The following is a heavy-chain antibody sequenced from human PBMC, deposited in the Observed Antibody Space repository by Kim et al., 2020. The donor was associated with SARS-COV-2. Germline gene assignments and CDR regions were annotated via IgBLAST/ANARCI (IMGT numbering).Heavy chain of an antibody. Sequence: GESLKISCKGSGYSFTSYWIGWVRQMPGKGLEWMGIIYPGDSDTRYSPSFQGQVTISADKSISTAYLQWSSLKASDTAMYYCARQSCSSTSCYTPLNWFDPWGQGTLVTVSS. J-gene: IGHJ5*02. D-gene: IGHD2-2*02. CDR3: ARQSCSSTSCYTPLNWFDP. V-gene: IGHV5-51*01. CDR2: IYPGDSDT. CDR1: GYSFTSYW.